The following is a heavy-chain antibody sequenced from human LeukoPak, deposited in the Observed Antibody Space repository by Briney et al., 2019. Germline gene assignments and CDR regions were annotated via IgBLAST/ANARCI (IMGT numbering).Heavy chain of an antibody. CDR3: ARSYHRRLDY. CDR1: GGSISSSSYY. V-gene: IGHV4-39*01. CDR2: IYYSGST. Sequence: SETLSLTCTVSGGSISSSSYYWGWIRQPPGKGLEWIGSIYYSGSTYYNPSLKSRVTISVDTSKNQFSLKLSSVTAADTAVYYCARSYHRRLDYWGQGTLVTVSS. D-gene: IGHD6-25*01. J-gene: IGHJ4*02.